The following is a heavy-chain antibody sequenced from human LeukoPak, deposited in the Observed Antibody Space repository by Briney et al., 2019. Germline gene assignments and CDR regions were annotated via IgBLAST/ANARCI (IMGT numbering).Heavy chain of an antibody. Sequence: SVKVSCKASGGTFSSYAISWVRQAPGQGLEWMGGIIPIFGTANYAQKFQGRVTITADESTSTAYMELSSLRSEDTAVYYCARGRGYSSGWYYFDYWGQGTLVTVSS. CDR3: ARGRGYSSGWYYFDY. V-gene: IGHV1-69*13. D-gene: IGHD6-19*01. CDR2: IIPIFGTA. J-gene: IGHJ4*02. CDR1: GGTFSSYA.